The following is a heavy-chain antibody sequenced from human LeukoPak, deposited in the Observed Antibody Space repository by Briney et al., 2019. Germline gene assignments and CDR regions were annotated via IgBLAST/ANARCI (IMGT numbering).Heavy chain of an antibody. V-gene: IGHV3-23*01. CDR1: GFTFSSYA. J-gene: IGHJ4*02. CDR3: AIGIRFPVTQNYFDS. Sequence: GGSLRLSCAASGFTFSSYAMSWVRQAPGKGLEWVSVISGSGGSTNYADSVKGRFTISRDNSKNTLYLQMNSLRAEDTAVYYCAIGIRFPVTQNYFDSWGQGTLVTVSS. CDR2: ISGSGGST. D-gene: IGHD4-11*01.